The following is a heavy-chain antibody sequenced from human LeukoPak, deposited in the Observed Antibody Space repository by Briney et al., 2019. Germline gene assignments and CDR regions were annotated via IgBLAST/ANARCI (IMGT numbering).Heavy chain of an antibody. V-gene: IGHV1-69*05. CDR3: ARGRYGDYPGRDAFDI. CDR1: GGTFSSYA. CDR2: IIPIFGTA. J-gene: IGHJ3*02. D-gene: IGHD4-17*01. Sequence: SVKVSCKASGGTFSSYAISWVRQAPGQGLEWMGGIIPIFGTANYAQKFQGRVTITTDESTSTAYMELSSLRSEDTAVYYCARGRYGDYPGRDAFDIWGQGTMVTVSS.